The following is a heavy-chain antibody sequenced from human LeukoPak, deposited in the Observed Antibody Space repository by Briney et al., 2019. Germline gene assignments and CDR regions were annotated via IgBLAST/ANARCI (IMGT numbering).Heavy chain of an antibody. V-gene: IGHV3-23*01. CDR1: GFTFSSYA. Sequence: PGESLRLSCAASGFTFSSYAMSWVRQAPGKWLEWVSAISASGGSTYYADSVKGRFTISRDNSKNTLSLQMDSLRAEDTAVYYCAKRIAAAGPYFDSWGQGTLVTVSS. D-gene: IGHD6-13*01. CDR2: ISASGGST. CDR3: AKRIAAAGPYFDS. J-gene: IGHJ4*02.